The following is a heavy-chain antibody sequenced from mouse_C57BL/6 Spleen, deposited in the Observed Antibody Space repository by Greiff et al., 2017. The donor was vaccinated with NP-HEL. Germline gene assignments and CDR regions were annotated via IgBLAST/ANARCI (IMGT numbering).Heavy chain of an antibody. Sequence: QVQLKESGAELVKPGASVKLSCKASGYTFTEYTIHWVKQRSGQGLEWIGWFYPGSGSIKYNEKFKDKATLTADKSSSTVYMELSRLTSEDSAVYFCARHQRIHITTSGGFDYWGQGTTLTVSS. J-gene: IGHJ2*01. CDR2: FYPGSGSI. D-gene: IGHD1-1*01. CDR3: ARHQRIHITTSGGFDY. CDR1: GYTFTEYT. V-gene: IGHV1-62-2*01.